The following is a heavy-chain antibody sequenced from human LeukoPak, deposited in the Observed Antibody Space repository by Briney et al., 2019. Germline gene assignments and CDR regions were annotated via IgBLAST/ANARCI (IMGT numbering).Heavy chain of an antibody. Sequence: PGGSLRLSCAASGFSFTAYNMNWVRQAPGKGLEWVSSITTDSSYIYYADPVKGRFTISRDNAKNYLYLQMNRLKAEDTAFYHCARAKGEGAHIDYWGQGTLVTVSS. V-gene: IGHV3-21*04. D-gene: IGHD1-26*01. CDR1: GFSFTAYN. CDR3: ARAKGEGAHIDY. J-gene: IGHJ4*02. CDR2: ITTDSSYI.